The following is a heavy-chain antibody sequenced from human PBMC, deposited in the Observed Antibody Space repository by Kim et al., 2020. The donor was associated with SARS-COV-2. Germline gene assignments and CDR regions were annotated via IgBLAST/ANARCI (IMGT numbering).Heavy chain of an antibody. CDR3: ARGQLTMVRGVISGYYYVMDV. V-gene: IGHV1-69*04. Sequence: SVKVSCKASGGTFSSYAISWVRQAPGQGLEWMGRIIPILAIANYAQKFQGRVTITADKSTITAYMELSSLRSEDTAVYYCARGQLTMVRGVISGYYYVMDVWGQGTTVTVSS. D-gene: IGHD3-10*01. CDR2: IIPILAIA. CDR1: GGTFSSYA. J-gene: IGHJ6*02.